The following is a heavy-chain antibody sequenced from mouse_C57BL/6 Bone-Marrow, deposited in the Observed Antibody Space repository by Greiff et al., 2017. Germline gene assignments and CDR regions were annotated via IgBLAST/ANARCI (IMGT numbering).Heavy chain of an antibody. CDR3: ARNWLLLPYYYAMDY. CDR1: GYTFTDYY. V-gene: IGHV1-26*01. J-gene: IGHJ4*01. D-gene: IGHD2-3*01. Sequence: VQLQQSGPELVKPGASVKISCKASGYTFTDYYMNWVKQSHGKSLEWIGDINPNNGGTSYNQKFKGKATLTVDKSSSTAYMELRSLTSEDSAVYYCARNWLLLPYYYAMDYWGQGTSVTVSS. CDR2: INPNNGGT.